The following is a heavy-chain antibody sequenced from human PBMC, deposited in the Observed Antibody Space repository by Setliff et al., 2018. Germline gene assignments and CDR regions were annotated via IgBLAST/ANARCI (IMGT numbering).Heavy chain of an antibody. CDR1: GFSFSIFW. CDR3: ARDPTRKFDS. Sequence: PGGSLRLSCAGSGFSFSIFWMSWVRQAPGKGLEWVATIKQDGSEKFYVDSVKGRFTISRDNAKNSLYLQMDSLRVEDTAMYFCARDPTRKFDSWGQGTLVTVSS. V-gene: IGHV3-7*01. J-gene: IGHJ4*02. CDR2: IKQDGSEK.